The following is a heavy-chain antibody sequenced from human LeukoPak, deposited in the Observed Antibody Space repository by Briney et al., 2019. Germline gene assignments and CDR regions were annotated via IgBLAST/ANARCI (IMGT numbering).Heavy chain of an antibody. V-gene: IGHV1-2*06. Sequence: ASVKVSCKASGYTFTGYYMHWVRQAPGQGLEWMGRINPNSGGTNYTQKFKGRVTMTRDTSISTAYMELSRLRSDDMAVYYCASNDYGDYGNWFDPWGQGTLVTVSS. J-gene: IGHJ5*02. CDR2: INPNSGGT. CDR3: ASNDYGDYGNWFDP. D-gene: IGHD4-17*01. CDR1: GYTFTGYY.